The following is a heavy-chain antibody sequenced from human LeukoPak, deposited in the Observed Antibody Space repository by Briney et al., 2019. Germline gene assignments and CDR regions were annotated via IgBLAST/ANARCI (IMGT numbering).Heavy chain of an antibody. Sequence: SETLSLTCAVYGGSFSGYYWSWIRQPPGKGLEWIGEINHSGSTNYNPSLKSRVTISVDTSKNQFSLKLSSVTAADTAVYYCARLIPKYYYGSGSYSSPLDYWGQGTLVTVSS. V-gene: IGHV4-34*01. J-gene: IGHJ4*02. D-gene: IGHD3-10*01. CDR2: INHSGST. CDR1: GGSFSGYY. CDR3: ARLIPKYYYGSGSYSSPLDY.